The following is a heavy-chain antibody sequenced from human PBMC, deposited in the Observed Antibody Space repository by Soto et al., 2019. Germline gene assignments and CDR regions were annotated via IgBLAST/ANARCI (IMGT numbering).Heavy chain of an antibody. CDR2: ISGSGGST. CDR1: GFTFSSYA. J-gene: IGHJ6*02. V-gene: IGHV3-23*01. D-gene: IGHD2-2*01. CDR3: AKADGVPAAMGYYYYGMDV. Sequence: PGGSLRLSCAASGFTFSSYAMSWVRQAPGKGLEWVSAISGSGGSTYYADSVKGRFTISRDNSKNTLYLQMNSLRAEDTAVYYCAKADGVPAAMGYYYYGMDVWGQGATVTVSS.